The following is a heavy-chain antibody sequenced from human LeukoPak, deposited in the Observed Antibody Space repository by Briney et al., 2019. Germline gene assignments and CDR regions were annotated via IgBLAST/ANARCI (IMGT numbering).Heavy chain of an antibody. J-gene: IGHJ3*02. CDR1: GGSISSGGYS. CDR2: IYYSGST. Sequence: SETLSLTCAVSGGSISSGGYSWSWIRQPPGKGLEWIGYIYYSGSTYYNPSLKSRVTISVDTSKNQFSLKLSSVTAADTAVYYCARDYYDSSGYQHDAFDIWGQGTMVTVSS. CDR3: ARDYYDSSGYQHDAFDI. D-gene: IGHD3-22*01. V-gene: IGHV4-30-4*07.